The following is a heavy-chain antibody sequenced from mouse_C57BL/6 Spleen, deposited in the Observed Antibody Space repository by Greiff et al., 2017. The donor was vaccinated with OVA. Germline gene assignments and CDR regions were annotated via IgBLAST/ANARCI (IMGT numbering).Heavy chain of an antibody. Sequence: EVQLVESGGDLVKPGGSLKLSCAASGFTFSSYGMSWVRQTPDKRLEWVASISSGGSYTYYPDSVKGRFTFSRDNAKSTLYLQMSSLKSEDTAVYYCALYDGGNPYALDYWGQGTTVTVSS. CDR2: ISSGGSYT. D-gene: IGHD2-3*01. CDR1: GFTFSSYG. CDR3: ALYDGGNPYALDY. J-gene: IGHJ4*01. V-gene: IGHV5-6*01.